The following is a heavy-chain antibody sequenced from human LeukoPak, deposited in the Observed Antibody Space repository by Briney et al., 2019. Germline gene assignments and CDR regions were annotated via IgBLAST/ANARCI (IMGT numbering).Heavy chain of an antibody. CDR2: VDPEDGET. D-gene: IGHD4-23*01. CDR1: GYTFTDYY. V-gene: IGHV1-69-2*01. Sequence: ASVKISCKVSGYTFTDYYMHWVQQAPGIGLEWMGLVDPEDGETIYAEKFQGRVTITADTSTDTAYMELSSLRSEDTAVYYCARTTVVNGNWFDPWGQGTLVTVSS. CDR3: ARTTVVNGNWFDP. J-gene: IGHJ5*02.